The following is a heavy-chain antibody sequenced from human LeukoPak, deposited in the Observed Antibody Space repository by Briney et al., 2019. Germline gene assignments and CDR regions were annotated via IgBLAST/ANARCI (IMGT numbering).Heavy chain of an antibody. CDR3: ARAAPVLDYDTYYFDY. V-gene: IGHV4-30-4*01. J-gene: IGHJ4*02. CDR2: IYYSGST. D-gene: IGHD3-22*01. CDR1: GGSISSGDYY. Sequence: SETLSLTCTVSGGSISSGDYYWSWIRQPPGKGLEWIGYIYYSGSTYYNPSLKSRVTISVDTSKNQFSLKLSSVTAADTAVYYCARAAPVLDYDTYYFDYWGQGTLVTVSS.